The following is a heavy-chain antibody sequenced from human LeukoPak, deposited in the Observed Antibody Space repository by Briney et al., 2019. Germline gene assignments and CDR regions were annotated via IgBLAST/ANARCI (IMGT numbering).Heavy chain of an antibody. Sequence: GASVKVSCKASGYTFTSYGISWVRQAPGQGLEWMGWISAYNGNTNYAQKFQGRVTMTRNTSISTAYMELTGLTSEDTAVYFCARIAAPGNRRLNFWGQGTLVTVSS. D-gene: IGHD6-13*01. V-gene: IGHV1-18*01. J-gene: IGHJ4*02. CDR3: ARIAAPGNRRLNF. CDR1: GYTFTSYG. CDR2: ISAYNGNT.